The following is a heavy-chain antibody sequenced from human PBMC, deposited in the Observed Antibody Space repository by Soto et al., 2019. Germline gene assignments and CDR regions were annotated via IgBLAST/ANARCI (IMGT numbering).Heavy chain of an antibody. CDR3: ARHSSGWHYYDY. J-gene: IGHJ4*02. CDR2: ISGSSRYT. D-gene: IGHD6-19*01. CDR1: GFNFSDHY. V-gene: IGHV3-11*06. Sequence: GGSLRLSCAASGFNFSDHYMNWIRQAPGKGLEWVSYISGSSRYTNFADSVKGRFTISRDNAKNSLYLQMNSLRAEDTAVYYCARHSSGWHYYDYWGQGTPVTVSS.